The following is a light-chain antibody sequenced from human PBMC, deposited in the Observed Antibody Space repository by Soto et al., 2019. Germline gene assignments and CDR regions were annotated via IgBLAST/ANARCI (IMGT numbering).Light chain of an antibody. CDR1: SSDVGGYNY. CDR2: DVS. Sequence: QSALTQPASVSGSPGQSITISCPGPSSDVGGYNYVSWYQQHPGKAPKLMIYDVSNRPSGVSNRFSGSKSGNTASLTISGLQAEDEADYYCSSYTSSSTLGVFGGGTKLTV. CDR3: SSYTSSSTLGV. V-gene: IGLV2-14*01. J-gene: IGLJ2*01.